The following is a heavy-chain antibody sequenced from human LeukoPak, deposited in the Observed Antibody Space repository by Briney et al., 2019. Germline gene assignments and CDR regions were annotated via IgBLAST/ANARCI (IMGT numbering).Heavy chain of an antibody. D-gene: IGHD3-10*01. CDR1: GFTFDDYS. CDR2: ISWNSGSI. V-gene: IGHV3-9*03. J-gene: IGHJ4*02. Sequence: LAGRSLRLSCAASGFTFDDYSMHWVRQAPGKGLEWVSGISWNSGSIGYADSVKGRFTISRDNAKNSLYLQMNSLRAEDMALYYFAKAGKYYNDFDYWGQGTLGTVSS. CDR3: AKAGKYYNDFDY.